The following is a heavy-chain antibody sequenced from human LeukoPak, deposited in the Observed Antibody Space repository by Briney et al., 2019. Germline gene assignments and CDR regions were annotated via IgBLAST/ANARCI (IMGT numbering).Heavy chain of an antibody. CDR3: TRVSLVAASVFFDY. D-gene: IGHD2-15*01. J-gene: IGHJ4*02. Sequence: GGSLRLSCTASGFTFGDYAMSWVRQAPGKGLEWVSFIRSKAYGGTTEYAASVKGRFTISRDDSKSIAYLQMNSLKTEDTAVYYCTRVSLVAASVFFDYWGPGTLVTVP. V-gene: IGHV3-49*04. CDR1: GFTFGDYA. CDR2: IRSKAYGGTT.